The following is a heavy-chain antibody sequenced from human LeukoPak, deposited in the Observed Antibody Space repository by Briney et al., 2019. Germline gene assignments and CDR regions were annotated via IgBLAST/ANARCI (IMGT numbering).Heavy chain of an antibody. V-gene: IGHV3-15*01. CDR2: IKSKTDGGTT. CDR3: AKDQITIFGVAYYMDV. J-gene: IGHJ6*03. D-gene: IGHD3-3*01. Sequence: GGSLRLSCAASGFTFSNAWMSWVRQAPGKGLEWVGRIKSKTDGGTTDYAAPVKGRFTISRDNSKNTLYLQMNSLRAEDTAVYYCAKDQITIFGVAYYMDVWGKGTTVTVSS. CDR1: GFTFSNAW.